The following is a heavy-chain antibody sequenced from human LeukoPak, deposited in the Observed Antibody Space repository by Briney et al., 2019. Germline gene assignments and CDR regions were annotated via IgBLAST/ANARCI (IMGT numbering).Heavy chain of an antibody. CDR1: GYSFTSYW. CDR3: ARQDGSAYYYFDY. V-gene: IGHV5-51*01. D-gene: IGHD6-19*01. Sequence: GESLKNSCKGSGYSFTSYWIGWVRQMPGKGLEWMGIIYPGDSDTRYSPSFQGRVTISADKSINTAYLQWSSLKASDTAIYYCARQDGSAYYYFDYWGQGTLVTVSS. CDR2: IYPGDSDT. J-gene: IGHJ4*02.